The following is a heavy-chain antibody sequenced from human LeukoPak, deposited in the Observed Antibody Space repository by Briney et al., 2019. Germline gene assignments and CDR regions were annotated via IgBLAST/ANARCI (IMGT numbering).Heavy chain of an antibody. Sequence: PSETLSLTCAVSGYSISSDYYWGWIRQPPGKGLEWIGSIYHSGSTYYNPSLKSRVTISVDTSKNQFSLKLSSVTAADTAVYYCARVVGSSSPTYFDYWGQGTLVTVSS. CDR2: IYHSGST. V-gene: IGHV4-38-2*01. CDR1: GYSISSDYY. CDR3: ARVVGSSSPTYFDY. D-gene: IGHD6-13*01. J-gene: IGHJ4*02.